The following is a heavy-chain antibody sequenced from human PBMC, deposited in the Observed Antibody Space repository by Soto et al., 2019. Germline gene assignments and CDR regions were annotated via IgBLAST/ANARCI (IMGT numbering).Heavy chain of an antibody. CDR3: ARVGKLELQGGAFDI. V-gene: IGHV4-4*07. CDR2: IYTSGST. J-gene: IGHJ3*02. D-gene: IGHD1-7*01. Sequence: SETLSLTCIVSGISISSHAWSWIRQPPGKGLEWIGRIYTSGSTNYNPFRKSRVTMSVDTTKNQFSQKQSSVTAADTAVYYCARVGKLELQGGAFDIWGQGTMVTVSS. CDR1: GISISSHA.